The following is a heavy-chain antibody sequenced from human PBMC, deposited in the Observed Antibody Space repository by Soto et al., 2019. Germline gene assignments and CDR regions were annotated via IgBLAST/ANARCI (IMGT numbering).Heavy chain of an antibody. CDR3: ALLASIKVFAPGGPFDI. D-gene: IGHD3-16*01. CDR2: INPNSGCT. J-gene: IGHJ3*02. Sequence: ASVKCSCKASGYPFTGFYLHWVRQAPGQGLEWMGWINPNSGCTNYAPKVQGRVTWTSDRSITWAYVELNGRGSYDSAVYYCALLASIKVFAPGGPFDIWGQGTEVTVS. V-gene: IGHV1-2*02. CDR1: GYPFTGFY.